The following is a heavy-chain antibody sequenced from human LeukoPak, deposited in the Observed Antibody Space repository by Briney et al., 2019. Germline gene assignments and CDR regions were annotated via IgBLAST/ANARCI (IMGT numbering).Heavy chain of an antibody. CDR2: ISYDGSNK. D-gene: IGHD5-24*01. CDR1: GFTFSSYG. J-gene: IGHJ4*02. CDR3: AKGEMATRIRRPDY. V-gene: IGHV3-30*18. Sequence: SGGSLRLSCAASGFTFSSYGMHWVRQAPGKGLEWVAVISYDGSNKYYADSVRGRFTISRDNSKNMLYLQMNSLRAEDTAVYYCAKGEMATRIRRPDYWGQGTLVTVSS.